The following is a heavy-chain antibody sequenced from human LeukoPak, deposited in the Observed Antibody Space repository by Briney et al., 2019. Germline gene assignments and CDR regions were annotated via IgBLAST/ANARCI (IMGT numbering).Heavy chain of an antibody. D-gene: IGHD2-15*01. CDR3: ARTGRIVVVVAATPHYDF. CDR1: GYTFTGYY. CDR2: INPNSGST. J-gene: IGHJ4*02. Sequence: ASVKVSCKASGYTFTGYYMHWVRQAPGQGLEWMGWINPNSGSTNYAQKLQGRVTMTRDTSISTAYMELSRLRSDDTAVYYCARTGRIVVVVAATPHYDFWGQGTLVSVSS. V-gene: IGHV1-2*02.